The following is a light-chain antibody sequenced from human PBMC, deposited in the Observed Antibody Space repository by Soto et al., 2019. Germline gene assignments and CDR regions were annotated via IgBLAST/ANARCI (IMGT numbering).Light chain of an antibody. Sequence: EIVLTQSPGTLSLSPGERATLSCRASQSVSSTYLAWYQQSPGQAPRLLIYGASSRATGIPARFSGSGSGTDFTLTISRLEPEDFAVYFCQQYGSSSYTFGQGTKLEIK. CDR1: QSVSSTY. J-gene: IGKJ2*01. CDR3: QQYGSSSYT. V-gene: IGKV3-20*01. CDR2: GAS.